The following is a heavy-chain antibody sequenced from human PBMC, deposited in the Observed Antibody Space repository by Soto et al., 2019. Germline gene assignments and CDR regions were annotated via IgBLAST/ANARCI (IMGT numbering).Heavy chain of an antibody. Sequence: ASVKVSCKTSGYTFTSYYIHWVRQAPGQGLEWMGVINPSGISTTYAQKFQGRVTMTRDTSTSTVYMDLSSLRPEDTAVYFCARVPVSYRAPCSGGSCYLFDYWGQGTLVTVS. CDR3: ARVPVSYRAPCSGGSCYLFDY. CDR1: GYTFTSYY. CDR2: INPSGIST. J-gene: IGHJ4*02. V-gene: IGHV1-46*01. D-gene: IGHD2-15*01.